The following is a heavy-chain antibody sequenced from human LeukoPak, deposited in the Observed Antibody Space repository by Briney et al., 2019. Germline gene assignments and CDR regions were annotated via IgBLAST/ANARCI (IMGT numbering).Heavy chain of an antibody. CDR1: GYSFTSYW. V-gene: IGHV5-51*01. Sequence: GESLKICCKGSGYSFTSYWIGWVRQMPGKGLEWKGIIYPGDSDTRYSPSFQGQVTISADKSISTAYLQWSSLKASDTAMYYCARSSSIAAAHYFDYWGQGTLVTVSS. CDR3: ARSSSIAAAHYFDY. D-gene: IGHD6-6*01. CDR2: IYPGDSDT. J-gene: IGHJ4*02.